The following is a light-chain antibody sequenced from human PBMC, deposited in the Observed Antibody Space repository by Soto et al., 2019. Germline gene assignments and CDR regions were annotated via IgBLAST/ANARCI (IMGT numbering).Light chain of an antibody. CDR2: YGF. V-gene: IGKV3-11*01. J-gene: IGKJ4*01. CDR3: QQRKDWPLT. CDR1: QTIDNY. Sequence: EIVLTQSPATLTLSPGERATLSCRASQTIDNYLHWYQQKPGQAPRLLIYYGFYRAAGVPARFSGVGSGTDFTLAISSLEPEDVAFYYCQQRKDWPLTFGGGTRVEI.